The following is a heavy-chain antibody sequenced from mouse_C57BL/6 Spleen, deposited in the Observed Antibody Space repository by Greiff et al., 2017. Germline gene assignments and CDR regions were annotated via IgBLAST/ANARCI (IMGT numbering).Heavy chain of an antibody. V-gene: IGHV14-2*01. CDR1: GSNIKDYY. CDR2: IDPEDGET. J-gene: IGHJ2*01. Sequence: VQLQQSGAELVKPGASVKLSCTASGSNIKDYYMHWVKQRTEQGLEWIGRIDPEDGETKYAPKFQGKATITADTSSNTAYLELSSQTSEDTAVYYCAKLRPGYWGQGTTLTVSS. CDR3: AKLRPGY. D-gene: IGHD3-2*02.